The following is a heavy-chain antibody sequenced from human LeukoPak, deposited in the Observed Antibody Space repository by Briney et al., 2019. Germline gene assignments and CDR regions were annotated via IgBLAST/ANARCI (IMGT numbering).Heavy chain of an antibody. J-gene: IGHJ5*02. CDR1: GGSISSSSYY. CDR3: ARVGRYCTNGVCYFPWNWFDP. CDR2: TYYSGST. Sequence: RSSETLSLTCTVSGGSISSSSYYWGWIRQPPGKGLEWIGSTYYSGSTYYNPSLKSRVTISVDTSKNQFSLKLSSVTAADTAVYYCARVGRYCTNGVCYFPWNWFDPWGQGTLVTVSS. D-gene: IGHD2-8*01. V-gene: IGHV4-39*07.